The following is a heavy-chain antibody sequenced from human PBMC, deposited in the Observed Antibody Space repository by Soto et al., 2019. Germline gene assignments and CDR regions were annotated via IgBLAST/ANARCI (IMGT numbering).Heavy chain of an antibody. CDR1: GFTFNYYP. CDR3: GRVPGALVAVFYISPLDGRKAMSDVDV. V-gene: IGHV3-30-3*01. CDR2: ISFDGSNK. J-gene: IGHJ6*04. D-gene: IGHD6-19*01. Sequence: QMQLVESGGGVVQPGESLRLSCAASGFTFNYYPMHWVRQTPGKGLEWVAVISFDGSNKYYADSVKGRFTISRDNSKNMCSLQMNGLGAEDAAVYYCGRVPGALVAVFYISPLDGRKAMSDVDVWGKGTTVSVSS.